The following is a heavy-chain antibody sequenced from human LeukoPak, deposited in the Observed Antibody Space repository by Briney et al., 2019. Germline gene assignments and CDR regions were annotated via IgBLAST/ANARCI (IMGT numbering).Heavy chain of an antibody. CDR3: ARDLWGDDYDFWSGYYS. V-gene: IGHV3-53*01. J-gene: IGHJ5*02. Sequence: GGSLRLSCAASGFTVSSNYMSWVRQAPGKGLEWVSVIYSGGSTYYADSAKGRFTISRDNSKNTLYLQMNSLRAEDTAVYYCARDLWGDDYDFWSGYYSWGQGTLVTVSS. D-gene: IGHD3-3*01. CDR1: GFTVSSNY. CDR2: IYSGGST.